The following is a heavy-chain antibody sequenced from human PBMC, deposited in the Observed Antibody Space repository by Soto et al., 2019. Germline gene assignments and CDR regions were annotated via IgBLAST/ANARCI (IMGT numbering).Heavy chain of an antibody. CDR1: GYSFSGYY. CDR3: ARNRGVIPRDTYNWFGP. D-gene: IGHD3-10*01. Sequence: ASVKVSCKASGYSFSGYYMNWVRQAPGQGLEWMGWIKPNSGGTDYAQKFQGRVTMTRDTSISTAYMELRGLRYDDTAVYYCARNRGVIPRDTYNWFGPWGQGTLVTVSS. V-gene: IGHV1-2*02. CDR2: IKPNSGGT. J-gene: IGHJ5*02.